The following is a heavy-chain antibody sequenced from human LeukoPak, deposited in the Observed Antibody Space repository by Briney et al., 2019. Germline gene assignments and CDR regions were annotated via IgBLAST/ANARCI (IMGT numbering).Heavy chain of an antibody. CDR1: GYTFTSHG. J-gene: IGHJ5*02. V-gene: IGHV1-18*01. CDR3: ARGLARKGGIAAVWVWFDP. D-gene: IGHD6-13*01. Sequence: ASVKVSCKASGYTFTSHGISWVRQAPGQGPEWMGWISAYNGNTNYAQNLQGRVTMTTDTSTSTAYMELRSLRSDDTAVYYCARGLARKGGIAAVWVWFDPWGQGTLVTVSS. CDR2: ISAYNGNT.